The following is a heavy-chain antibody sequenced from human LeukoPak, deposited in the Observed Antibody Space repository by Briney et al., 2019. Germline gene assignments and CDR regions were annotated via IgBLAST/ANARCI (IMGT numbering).Heavy chain of an antibody. CDR2: ISAYNGNT. Sequence: ASVKVTCKASGYTFTSYGISWVRQAPGQGLEWMGWISAYNGNTNYAQKLQGRVTMTTDTSTSTAYMELRSLRSDDTAVYYCARMDYYDSSGYFDYWGQGTLVTVSS. CDR3: ARMDYYDSSGYFDY. CDR1: GYTFTSYG. V-gene: IGHV1-18*01. D-gene: IGHD3-22*01. J-gene: IGHJ4*02.